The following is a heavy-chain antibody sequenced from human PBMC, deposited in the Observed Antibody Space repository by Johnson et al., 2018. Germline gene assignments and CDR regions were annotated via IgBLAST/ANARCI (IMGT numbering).Heavy chain of an antibody. CDR2: ISGSGGST. Sequence: VQLVQSGGGVVQPGGSLRLSCAASGFTFSSYAMSWVRQAQGKGLEWVSAISGSGGSTYYADSVKGRFTISSDNAKNSLYLQMNSLRDEDTAVYYCALITMRVGSDAFDIWGQGTMVTVSS. D-gene: IGHD3-22*01. CDR3: ALITMRVGSDAFDI. V-gene: IGHV3-23*04. J-gene: IGHJ3*02. CDR1: GFTFSSYA.